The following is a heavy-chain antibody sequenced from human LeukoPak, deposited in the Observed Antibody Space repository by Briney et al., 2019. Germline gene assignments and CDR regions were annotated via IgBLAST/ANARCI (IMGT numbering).Heavy chain of an antibody. CDR3: ARVAEDYDILTGYYPLYH. J-gene: IGHJ5*02. CDR2: IIPIFGTA. V-gene: IGHV1-69*01. CDR1: GGTFSSYA. D-gene: IGHD3-9*01. Sequence: SVKVSCKSSGGTFSSYAISWVRQAPGQGLEWMGGIIPIFGTANYAQKFQGRVTITADESTSTAYMELSSLKSEDTAVYYCARVAEDYDILTGYYPLYHWGQGTLVTVSS.